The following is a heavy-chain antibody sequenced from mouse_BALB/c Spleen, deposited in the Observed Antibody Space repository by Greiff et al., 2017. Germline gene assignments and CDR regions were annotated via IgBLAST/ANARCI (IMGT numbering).Heavy chain of an antibody. V-gene: IGHV1S81*02. CDR3: TRRGYYEGVDY. CDR1: GYTFTSYY. J-gene: IGHJ4*01. CDR2: INPSNGGT. D-gene: IGHD2-3*01. Sequence: QVHVKQPGAELVKPGASVKLSCKASGYTFTSYYMYWVKQRPGQGLEWIGGINPSNGGTNFNEKFKSKATLTVDKSSSTAYMQLSSLTSEDSAVYYCTRRGYYEGVDYWGQGTSVTVSS.